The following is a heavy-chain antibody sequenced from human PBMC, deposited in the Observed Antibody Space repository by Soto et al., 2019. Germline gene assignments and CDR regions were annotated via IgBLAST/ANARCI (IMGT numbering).Heavy chain of an antibody. V-gene: IGHV3-53*01. J-gene: IGHJ6*02. CDR2: IYSGGST. CDR1: GFTVSSNY. D-gene: IGHD6-19*01. CDR3: ARRQWLVLGKTYYYGMDV. Sequence: PGGSLRLSCAASGFTVSSNYMSWVRQAPGKGLEWVSVIYSGGSTYYADSVKGRFTISRDNSKNTLYLQMNSLRAEDTAVYYCARRQWLVLGKTYYYGMDVWGQGTTVTVSS.